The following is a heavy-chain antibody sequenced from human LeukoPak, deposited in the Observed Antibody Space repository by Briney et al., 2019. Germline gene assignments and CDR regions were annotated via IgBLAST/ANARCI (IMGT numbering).Heavy chain of an antibody. V-gene: IGHV3-7*01. CDR1: GFNFSSYW. J-gene: IGHJ4*02. D-gene: IGHD1-26*01. CDR2: INQDGGKK. Sequence: GGSLRLSCAASGFNFSSYWMSWVRQAPGKGLEWVANINQDGGKKYYVDSVRGRFAISRDNAENSVYLQMNSLRAEDTALYYCARGGAPDNWGQGTLVTVSS. CDR3: ARGGAPDN.